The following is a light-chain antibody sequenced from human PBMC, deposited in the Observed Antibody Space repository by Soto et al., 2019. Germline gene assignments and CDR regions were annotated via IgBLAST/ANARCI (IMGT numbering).Light chain of an antibody. CDR3: QHYVERSPIT. Sequence: EIVLTQSPGTLSLSPGERATLSCRASQTVSSNYVAWYQQKPGQAPRLLIYGASSRATGIPDRFSGSGSGTDFTLTIRSLESEDFALCYCQHYVERSPITFGQGTRLEIK. CDR2: GAS. V-gene: IGKV3-20*01. CDR1: QTVSSNY. J-gene: IGKJ5*01.